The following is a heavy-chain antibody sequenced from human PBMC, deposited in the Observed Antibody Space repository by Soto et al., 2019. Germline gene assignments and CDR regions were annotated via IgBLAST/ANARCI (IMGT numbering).Heavy chain of an antibody. CDR1: GGSINSGGYH. D-gene: IGHD2-21*02. V-gene: IGHV4-31*03. CDR3: AITSDIAFRDCCNP. CDR2: IYYRGNT. Sequence: PSETLSLTCSVSGGSINSGGYHWTWIRQHPEKALEWIGYIYYRGNTYYTPSLRSRLTISVATSKNQFSLNLTSMTAADPAVYYWAITSDIAFRDCCNPWGQRTRIAVSS. J-gene: IGHJ5*02.